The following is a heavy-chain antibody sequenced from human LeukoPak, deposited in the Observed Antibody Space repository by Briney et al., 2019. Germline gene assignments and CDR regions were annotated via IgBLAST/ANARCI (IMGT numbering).Heavy chain of an antibody. D-gene: IGHD3-16*01. J-gene: IGHJ4*02. V-gene: IGHV3-23*01. CDR3: ASVRKFYDYVWGSSPIGY. CDR1: GFTFSSYA. CDR2: ISGSGGST. Sequence: GGSLRLSCAASGFTFSSYAMSWVRQAPGKGLEWVSAISGSGGSTYYADSVKGRFTISRDNAKNSLYLQMNSLRAEDTAVYYCASVRKFYDYVWGSSPIGYWGQGTLVTVSS.